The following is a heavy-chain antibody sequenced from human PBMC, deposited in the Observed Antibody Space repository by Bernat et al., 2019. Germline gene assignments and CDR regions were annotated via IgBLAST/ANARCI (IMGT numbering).Heavy chain of an antibody. J-gene: IGHJ4*02. CDR2: INGGNGNT. Sequence: QVQLVQSGAEVKKPGASVKVSCKASGYTFTNYAMHWVRQAPGQRLEWMAWINGGNGNTKYSQKFHGRVTITRDTSASTANMELSSLRSEDTAVYYCATNLRGLSYFDYWGQGTLVTVSS. CDR3: ATNLRGLSYFDY. CDR1: GYTFTNYA. D-gene: IGHD3-10*01. V-gene: IGHV1-3*01.